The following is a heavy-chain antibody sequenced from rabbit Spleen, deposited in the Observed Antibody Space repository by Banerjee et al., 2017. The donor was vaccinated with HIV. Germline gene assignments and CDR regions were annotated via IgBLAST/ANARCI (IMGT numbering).Heavy chain of an antibody. V-gene: IGHV1S45*01. CDR1: GFSFSSSYY. CDR3: ARGTGDAGDGYNL. D-gene: IGHD4-2*01. CDR2: IDTGNGRI. J-gene: IGHJ4*01. Sequence: QEQLEESGGDLVQPEGSLTLTCTASGFSFSSSYYMCWVRQAPGKGLEWSACIDTGNGRIYYASWAKGRFTISKTSSTTVTLQMTSLTAADTATYFCARGTGDAGDGYNLWGPGTLVTVS.